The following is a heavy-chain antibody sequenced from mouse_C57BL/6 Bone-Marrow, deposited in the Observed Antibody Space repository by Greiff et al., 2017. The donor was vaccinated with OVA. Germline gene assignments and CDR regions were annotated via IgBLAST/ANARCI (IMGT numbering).Heavy chain of an antibody. CDR1: GYSFTDYN. J-gene: IGHJ1*03. CDR2: INPNYGTT. CDR3: ARSVYYGILYWYFDV. V-gene: IGHV1-39*01. Sequence: EVKLMESGPELVKPGASVKISCKASGYSFTDYNMNWVKQSNGKSLEWIGVINPNYGTTSYNQKFKGKATLTVDQSSSTAYMQLNSLTSEDSAVYYCARSVYYGILYWYFDVWGTGTTVTVSS. D-gene: IGHD2-1*01.